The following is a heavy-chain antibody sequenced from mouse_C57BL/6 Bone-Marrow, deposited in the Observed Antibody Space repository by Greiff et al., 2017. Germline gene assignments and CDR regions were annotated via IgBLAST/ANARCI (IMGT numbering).Heavy chain of an antibody. V-gene: IGHV5-6*02. Sequence: EVKLMESGGDLVKPGGSLKLSCAASGFTFSSYGLSWVRQTPDQRLEWVATISSGGSYTYYPDSVKGRFTISRDNAKNTLYLQMSSLKSEETAMDYCARRNWETSYYFDYWGQGTTLTVSS. CDR2: ISSGGSYT. CDR1: GFTFSSYG. J-gene: IGHJ2*01. CDR3: ARRNWETSYYFDY. D-gene: IGHD4-1*01.